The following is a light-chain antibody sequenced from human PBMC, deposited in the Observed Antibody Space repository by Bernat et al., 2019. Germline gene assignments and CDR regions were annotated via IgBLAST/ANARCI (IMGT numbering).Light chain of an antibody. J-gene: IGLJ3*02. CDR2: DVR. Sequence: QSALTQPASVSGSPGQSITISCTGTSSDVCGYNYVSWYQQHPGRAPKLMIYDVRDRPSGISNRFSGSKSGNTASLTISGLLDEDEADYYCSSYTSSSTFVFGGGTRLTVL. CDR1: SSDVCGYNY. V-gene: IGLV2-14*03. CDR3: SSYTSSSTFV.